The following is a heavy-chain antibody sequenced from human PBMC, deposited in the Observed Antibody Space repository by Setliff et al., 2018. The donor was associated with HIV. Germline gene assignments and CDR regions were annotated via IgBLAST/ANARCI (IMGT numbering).Heavy chain of an antibody. CDR3: AKGAYYSESGSHYRDYFDY. CDR1: GFTFDDYA. CDR2: ISWNSGKI. D-gene: IGHD3-10*01. V-gene: IGHV3-9*01. J-gene: IGHJ4*02. Sequence: TGGSLRLSCAASGFTFDDYAMHWVRQGRGKGLEWVGGISWNSGKIAYADSVKGRFTISRDNARNSLYLEMKSLRGEDTALYFCAKGAYYSESGSHYRDYFDYWGQGTLVTVSS.